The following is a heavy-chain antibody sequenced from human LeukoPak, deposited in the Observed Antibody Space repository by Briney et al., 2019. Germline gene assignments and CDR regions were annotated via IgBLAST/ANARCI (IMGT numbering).Heavy chain of an antibody. CDR3: ASDMQWLVRGGFDY. D-gene: IGHD6-19*01. CDR1: GFTFSSYG. J-gene: IGHJ4*02. CDR2: IWYDGSNK. Sequence: GRSLRFSCAASGFTFSSYGMHWVRQAPGKGLEWVAVIWYDGSNKYYADSVKGRFTISRDNSKNTLYLQMNSLRAEDTAVYYCASDMQWLVRGGFDYWGQGTLVTVSS. V-gene: IGHV3-33*01.